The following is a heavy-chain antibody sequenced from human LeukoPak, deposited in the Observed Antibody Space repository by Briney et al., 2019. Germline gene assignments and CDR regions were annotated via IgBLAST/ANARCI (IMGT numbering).Heavy chain of an antibody. J-gene: IGHJ3*02. D-gene: IGHD6-19*01. Sequence: PGGSLRLSCAASGFTFSSYGMHWVRQAPGKGLEWVAFIRYDGSNKYYADSVKGRFTTSTDNSKNTLYLQMNSLRAEDTAVYYCARRMSIAVTGTPAFDIWGQGTMVTVSS. CDR1: GFTFSSYG. CDR3: ARRMSIAVTGTPAFDI. V-gene: IGHV3-30*02. CDR2: IRYDGSNK.